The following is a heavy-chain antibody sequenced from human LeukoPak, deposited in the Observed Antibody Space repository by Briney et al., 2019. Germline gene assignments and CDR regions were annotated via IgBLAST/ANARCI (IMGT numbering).Heavy chain of an antibody. V-gene: IGHV4-59*01. CDR2: IYYSGST. D-gene: IGHD4-17*01. CDR3: ATVGTVTSFDH. Sequence: PSETLSLTCTVSVGSISNYYWGWIRQPPGKGLEWIGHIYYSGSTNYNPSLKSRVTISVDTSNNQFSLKLSSVTTADTAVYYCATVGTVTSFDHWGQGTLVTVSS. J-gene: IGHJ4*02. CDR1: VGSISNYY.